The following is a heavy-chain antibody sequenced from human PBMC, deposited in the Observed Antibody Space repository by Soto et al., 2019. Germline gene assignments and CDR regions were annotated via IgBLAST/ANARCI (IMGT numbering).Heavy chain of an antibody. CDR1: GGSFTSYS. J-gene: IGHJ6*03. D-gene: IGHD2-21*01. CDR2: VIPIQGKA. Sequence: QVQLVQSGAELKKPGSSVKVSCEASGGSFTSYSFTWVRQAPGQWLEWMGRVIPIQGKANYALKFKDRVTITADRSTRTVYMELTILRPEDTAVYFCAKSLLFVDHGYMDVWGKGTTVTVSS. V-gene: IGHV1-69*02. CDR3: AKSLLFVDHGYMDV.